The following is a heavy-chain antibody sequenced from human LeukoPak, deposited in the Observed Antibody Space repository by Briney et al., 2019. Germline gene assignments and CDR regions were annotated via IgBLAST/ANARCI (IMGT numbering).Heavy chain of an antibody. V-gene: IGHV1-2*02. CDR1: GYTFTGYY. Sequence: GASVKVSFKASGYTFTGYYMHWVRQAPGQGLEWMGWINPNSGGTNYAQKFQGRVTMTRDTSISTAYMELSRLRSDDTAVYYCARGPLYGWVSNYYFDYWGQGTLVTVSS. CDR3: ARGPLYGWVSNYYFDY. D-gene: IGHD3-10*01. J-gene: IGHJ4*02. CDR2: INPNSGGT.